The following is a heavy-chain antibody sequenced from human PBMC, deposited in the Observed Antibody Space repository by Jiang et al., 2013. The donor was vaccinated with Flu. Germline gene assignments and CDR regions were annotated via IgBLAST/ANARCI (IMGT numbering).Heavy chain of an antibody. CDR2: IIPIFGTA. Sequence: FSSYAISWVRQAPGQGLEWMGGIIPIFGTANYAQKFQGRVTITADESTSTAYMELSSLRSEDTAVYYCAKLPIAAAGRGLDYWGQGTLVTVSS. CDR1: FSSYA. CDR3: AKLPIAAAGRGLDY. J-gene: IGHJ4*02. D-gene: IGHD6-13*01. V-gene: IGHV1-69*01.